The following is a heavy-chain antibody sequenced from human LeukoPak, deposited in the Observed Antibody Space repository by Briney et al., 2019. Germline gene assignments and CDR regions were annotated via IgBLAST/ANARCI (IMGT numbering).Heavy chain of an antibody. J-gene: IGHJ4*02. CDR1: GVSISSYY. CDR3: ARGRKYTSGYRVTELGSGYSDY. D-gene: IGHD5-18*01. CDR2: IYTSGST. V-gene: IGHV4-4*07. Sequence: MSSETLSLTCTVSGVSISSYYWSWIRQPAGKGLEWIGRIYTSGSTNYNPSLKSRVTMSVDTSKNQFSLKLSSVTAADTAVYCCARGRKYTSGYRVTELGSGYSDYWGQGTLVTVSS.